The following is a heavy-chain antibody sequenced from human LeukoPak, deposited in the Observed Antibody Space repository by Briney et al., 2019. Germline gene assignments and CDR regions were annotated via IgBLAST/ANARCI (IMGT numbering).Heavy chain of an antibody. D-gene: IGHD5-24*01. Sequence: GGSLRLSGAAAGFMFSSNWMRWGGLAPGKGLEWVANIKEDGTETYYVDSVKGRFTISRDNAKNSLYLQMNSLRVEDTAVYYCAKEGRSLQTYWGQGTLVTVSS. J-gene: IGHJ4*02. CDR2: IKEDGTET. V-gene: IGHV3-7*03. CDR3: AKEGRSLQTY. CDR1: GFMFSSNW.